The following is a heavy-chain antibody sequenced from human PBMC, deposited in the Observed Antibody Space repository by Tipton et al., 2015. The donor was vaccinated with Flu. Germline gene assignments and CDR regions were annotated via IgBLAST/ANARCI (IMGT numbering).Heavy chain of an antibody. CDR3: ARETQWSNFDY. V-gene: IGHV3-48*03. CDR1: GFTFSNYE. Sequence: SLRLSCAASGFTFSNYEMNWVRQAPGKGLEWVAYISSSGSTIYYADSVKGRFTISRDNAENSMYLQMNSLRAEDTAVYYCARETQWSNFDYWGQGTLISVSS. CDR2: ISSSGSTI. J-gene: IGHJ4*02. D-gene: IGHD6-19*01.